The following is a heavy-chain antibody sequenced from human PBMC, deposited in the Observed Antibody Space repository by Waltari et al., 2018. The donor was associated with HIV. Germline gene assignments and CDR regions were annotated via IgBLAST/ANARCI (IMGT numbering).Heavy chain of an antibody. V-gene: IGHV1-2*06. CDR3: HMPWDNDHWASNI. J-gene: IGHJ4*01. Sequence: QDQLVQSGTEVKKPGASLRVSCKASGYAFSGYFIHWVRQAPGQGLEWMGQLDPKSGDTGHAQRLRGRVTLTGDTSVNTAYLDLTVLRLGDTATYFWHMPWDNDHWASNIWSQGPRVIGSS. CDR1: GYAFSGYF. D-gene: IGHD4-4*01. CDR2: LDPKSGDT.